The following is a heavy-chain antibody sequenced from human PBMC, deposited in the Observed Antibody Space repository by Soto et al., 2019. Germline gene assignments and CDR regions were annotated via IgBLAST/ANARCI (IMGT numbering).Heavy chain of an antibody. J-gene: IGHJ4*02. CDR3: ARPSYDSSGYYLYFDY. CDR2: IYWDDDE. Sequence: QITLKESGPTLVKPTQTLTLTCTFSGFSLSTSGAGVGWIRQPPGKALEWLALIYWDDDERYSPSLKSRLTITKDTSNNQVVLTMTNMDPVDTATYYCARPSYDSSGYYLYFDYWGQGTLVTVSS. CDR1: GFSLSTSGAG. D-gene: IGHD3-22*01. V-gene: IGHV2-5*02.